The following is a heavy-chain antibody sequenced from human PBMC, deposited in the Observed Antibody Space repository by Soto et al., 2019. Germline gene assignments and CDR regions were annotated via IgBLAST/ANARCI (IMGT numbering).Heavy chain of an antibody. D-gene: IGHD1-1*01. CDR3: VYNMRV. Sequence: EVQLVESGGGLVKPGGSLRLTCAASGFTYSTEWMNWVRQAPGQGLEWVGRVKSKSAGGTADHAAPVKGRFTVSRDDSKSTLYLQMNSLNSEDTAMYYCVYNMRVWGPGTTVTVS. J-gene: IGHJ6*02. CDR1: GFTYSTEW. V-gene: IGHV3-15*07. CDR2: VKSKSAGGTA.